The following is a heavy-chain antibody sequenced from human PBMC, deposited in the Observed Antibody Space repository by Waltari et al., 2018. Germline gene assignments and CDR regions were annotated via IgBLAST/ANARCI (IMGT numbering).Heavy chain of an antibody. Sequence: QVQLQESGPGLVKPSQTLSLTCTVSGGSIRSGDYYWSWIRQPPGKGLEWIGYIYYSGSTYYNPSLKSRVTISVDTSKNQFSLKLSSVTAADTAVYYCARADYYDSSGYQSFYFDYWGQGTLVTVSS. D-gene: IGHD3-22*01. CDR2: IYYSGST. V-gene: IGHV4-30-4*08. J-gene: IGHJ4*02. CDR3: ARADYYDSSGYQSFYFDY. CDR1: GGSIRSGDYY.